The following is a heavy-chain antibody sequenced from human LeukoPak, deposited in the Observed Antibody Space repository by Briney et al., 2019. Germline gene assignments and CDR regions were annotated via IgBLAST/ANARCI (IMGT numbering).Heavy chain of an antibody. D-gene: IGHD3-16*01. CDR1: GFTFSRNG. Sequence: TGGSLRLSCAASGFTFSRNGMHWVRQAPGKGLEWVAFIRYDGSDKYYADSVKGRFTISRDNAKNTLYLQMNSLRAEDTAVYYCAKDRGRAFDYWGQGTLVTVSS. J-gene: IGHJ4*02. V-gene: IGHV3-30*02. CDR3: AKDRGRAFDY. CDR2: IRYDGSDK.